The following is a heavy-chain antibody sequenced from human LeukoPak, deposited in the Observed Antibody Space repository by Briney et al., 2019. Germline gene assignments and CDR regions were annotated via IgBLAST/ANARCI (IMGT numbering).Heavy chain of an antibody. CDR2: IYYSGST. CDR1: GGSISSSSYY. J-gene: IGHJ6*02. D-gene: IGHD5/OR15-5a*01. Sequence: SETLSLTCTVSGGSISSSSYYWGWIRQPPGKGLEWIGSIYYSGSTYYNPSLKSRVTISVDTSKNQFSLKLSSVTAADTAVYYCARGIYDLGGRVYCYGMDVWGQGTTVTVSS. V-gene: IGHV4-39*01. CDR3: ARGIYDLGGRVYCYGMDV.